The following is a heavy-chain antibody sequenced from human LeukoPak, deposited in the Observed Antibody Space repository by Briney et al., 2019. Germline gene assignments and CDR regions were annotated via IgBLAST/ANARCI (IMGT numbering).Heavy chain of an antibody. D-gene: IGHD6-19*01. Sequence: GSLGLSCAASGFTFSSYSMNWVRQAPGKGLEWVSSISSSSSYIYYADSVKGRFTISRDNAKNSLYLQMNSLRAEDTAVYYCARGLAVAGAIIDYWGQGTLVTVSS. CDR2: ISSSSSYI. V-gene: IGHV3-21*01. J-gene: IGHJ4*02. CDR3: ARGLAVAGAIIDY. CDR1: GFTFSSYS.